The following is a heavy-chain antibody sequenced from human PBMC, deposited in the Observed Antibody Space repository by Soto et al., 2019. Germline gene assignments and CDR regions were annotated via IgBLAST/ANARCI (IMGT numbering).Heavy chain of an antibody. Sequence: SVKVSCKASGGTFSSYAISWVRQAPGQGLEWMGGIIPIFGTANYAQKFQGRVTITADESTSTAYMELSSLRSEDTAVYYCACALEWSEGDYYGMEVWGQGTKVTVSS. V-gene: IGHV1-69*13. CDR2: IIPIFGTA. J-gene: IGHJ6*02. D-gene: IGHD3-3*01. CDR1: GGTFSSYA. CDR3: ACALEWSEGDYYGMEV.